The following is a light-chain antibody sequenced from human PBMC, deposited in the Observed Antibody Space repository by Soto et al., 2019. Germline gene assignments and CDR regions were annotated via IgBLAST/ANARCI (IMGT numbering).Light chain of an antibody. CDR1: QSVLSSSNNKNY. CDR3: QQYYSAPYT. Sequence: DIVMTQSPDSLVVSLGERATISCRSSQSVLSSSNNKNYLTWYQNKPGQPPKLLIYWASTRESGVPDRFSGSGSGTDFALTISSLQAEDVAVYYCQQYYSAPYTFGQGTKLEIK. CDR2: WAS. J-gene: IGKJ2*01. V-gene: IGKV4-1*01.